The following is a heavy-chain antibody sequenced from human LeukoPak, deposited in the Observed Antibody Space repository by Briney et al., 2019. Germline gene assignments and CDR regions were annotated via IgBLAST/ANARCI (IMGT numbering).Heavy chain of an antibody. Sequence: GGSLRLSCAASGFRFSSYSMKWVRQAPGKGLEWVSFISSSSSYIYYADSLKGRFTISRDNAKNSLYLQMNSLRAEDTAVYYCARGTMFPYYFDYWGQGTLVTVSS. CDR1: GFRFSSYS. CDR2: ISSSSSYI. V-gene: IGHV3-21*01. D-gene: IGHD3-10*02. CDR3: ARGTMFPYYFDY. J-gene: IGHJ4*02.